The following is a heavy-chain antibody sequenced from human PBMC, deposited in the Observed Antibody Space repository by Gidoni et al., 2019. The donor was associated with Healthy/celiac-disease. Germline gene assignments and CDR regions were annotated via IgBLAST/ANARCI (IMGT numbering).Heavy chain of an antibody. J-gene: IGHJ6*03. Sequence: EVQLLESGGGLVQPGGSLRLPCAASGFTFSSYAMRWVRQAPGKGLEWVSAFSGSGGSTYYADSVKGRFTISRDNSKNTLYLQMNSLRAEDTAVYYCANRWFGELPSLAYYYYYMDVWGKGTTVTVSS. CDR2: FSGSGGST. CDR1: GFTFSSYA. V-gene: IGHV3-23*01. D-gene: IGHD3-10*01. CDR3: ANRWFGELPSLAYYYYYMDV.